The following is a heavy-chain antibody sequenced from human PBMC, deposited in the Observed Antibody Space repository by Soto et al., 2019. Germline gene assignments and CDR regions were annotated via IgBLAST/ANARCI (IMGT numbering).Heavy chain of an antibody. CDR1: GASISSTSSYDW. Sequence: QVQLQESGPGLVKPSGTLSLTCTVSGASISSTSSYDWWSWVRQPPGKGLEWIGEIFHSGSTNYTPSIKSRVTMSVDKSKNQFSRRLSSVTAADTAVYYCAKMVGATLVDYWGQGSLVTVSS. J-gene: IGHJ4*02. CDR3: AKMVGATLVDY. CDR2: IFHSGST. D-gene: IGHD1-26*01. V-gene: IGHV4-4*02.